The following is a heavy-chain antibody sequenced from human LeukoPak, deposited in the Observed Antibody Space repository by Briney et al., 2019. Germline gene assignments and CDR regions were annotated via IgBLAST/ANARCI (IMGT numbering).Heavy chain of an antibody. CDR1: GFTFSSYS. Sequence: PGGSLRLSRAASGFTFSSYSMNWVRQAPGKGLEWVSYISSSSSTIYYADSVKGRFTISRDNAKNSLYLQMSSLRDEDTAVYYCARVGDGYNVGFDYWGQGTLVTVSS. J-gene: IGHJ4*02. D-gene: IGHD5-24*01. CDR3: ARVGDGYNVGFDY. V-gene: IGHV3-48*02. CDR2: ISSSSSTI.